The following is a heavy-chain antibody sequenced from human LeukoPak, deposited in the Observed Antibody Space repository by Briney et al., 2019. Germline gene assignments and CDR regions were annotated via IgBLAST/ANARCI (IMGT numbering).Heavy chain of an antibody. Sequence: GESLKISCKGSGYSFTSYWIGWVRQMPGKGLEWMGIIYPGDSDTRYSPSFQGQVTISADKSTSPAYLQWSSLKASDTAMYYCARRTLNWNDVGWFDPWGQGTLVTVSS. CDR3: ARRTLNWNDVGWFDP. V-gene: IGHV5-51*01. CDR2: IYPGDSDT. CDR1: GYSFTSYW. D-gene: IGHD1-1*01. J-gene: IGHJ5*02.